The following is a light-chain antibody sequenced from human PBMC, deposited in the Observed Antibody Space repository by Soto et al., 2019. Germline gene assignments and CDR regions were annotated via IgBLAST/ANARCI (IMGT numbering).Light chain of an antibody. V-gene: IGLV3-21*02. CDR1: NIGSKH. CDR3: QVWESGIDYV. CDR2: DSY. Sequence: SYVLTQPPSVSVAPGQTATIPCGGDNIGSKHVQWYQQKPGQAPLLVIYDSYDRPSGIPERFSASDSGNTATLTISRVEIGDEADYYCQVWESGIDYVFGTGTKVTVL. J-gene: IGLJ1*01.